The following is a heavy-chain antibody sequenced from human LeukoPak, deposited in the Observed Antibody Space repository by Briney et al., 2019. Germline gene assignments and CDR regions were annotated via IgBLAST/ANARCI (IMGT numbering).Heavy chain of an antibody. CDR2: INDSGST. J-gene: IGHJ5*02. Sequence: ASETLSLTCAVYDGSFSGYYWNWIRQPPGKGLEWIGEINDSGSTNFNPSLKNRVTVSVDTSKNQFSLKLTSVTAADTAVYYCVRGPYGSGISNWFDPWGQGTLVIVSS. V-gene: IGHV4-34*01. D-gene: IGHD3-10*01. CDR3: VRGPYGSGISNWFDP. CDR1: DGSFSGYY.